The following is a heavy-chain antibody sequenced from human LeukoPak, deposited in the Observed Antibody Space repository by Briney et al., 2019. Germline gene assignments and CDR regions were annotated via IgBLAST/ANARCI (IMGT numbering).Heavy chain of an antibody. CDR1: GVSFDDYY. CDR2: INHSGYT. Sequence: SETLSLTCAVSGVSFDDYYWAWVRQTPGKGLEWIGEINHSGYTNDSPSLRSRVTLSIDTSRKQFPLNLRSVTVADAGTYYCTRMTAGHDYWGQGTLVTVSS. D-gene: IGHD2-21*02. CDR3: TRMTAGHDY. V-gene: IGHV4-34*01. J-gene: IGHJ4*02.